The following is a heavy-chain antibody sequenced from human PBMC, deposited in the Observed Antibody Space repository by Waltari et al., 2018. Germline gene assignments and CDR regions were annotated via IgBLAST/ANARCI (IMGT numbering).Heavy chain of an antibody. V-gene: IGHV4-38-2*01. Sequence: QVQLQESGPGLVKSSETLSLTCDVSGYAVNSGFYWGWIRQAPGKGLEWVATSYHDGTAFYNPSLKSRLSVSMDTSKNQISLTLKSVTASDTAVYYCSRQVLGYCTSAACRRLESWGQGTLVTVSS. CDR1: GYAVNSGFY. CDR2: SYHDGTA. J-gene: IGHJ4*02. D-gene: IGHD2-2*03. CDR3: SRQVLGYCTSAACRRLES.